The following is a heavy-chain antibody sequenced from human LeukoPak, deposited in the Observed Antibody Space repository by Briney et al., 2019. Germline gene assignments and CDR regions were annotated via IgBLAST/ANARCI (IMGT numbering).Heavy chain of an antibody. Sequence: SETLSLTCTVSGGSISSGGYYWSWIRQPPGKGLEWIGYIYHSGSTYYNPSLKSRVTISVDRSKNQFSLKLSSVTAADTAVYYCARNGGWALGYFDYWGQGILVTVSS. V-gene: IGHV4-30-2*01. CDR3: ARNGGWALGYFDY. CDR1: GGSISSGGYY. CDR2: IYHSGST. D-gene: IGHD6-19*01. J-gene: IGHJ4*02.